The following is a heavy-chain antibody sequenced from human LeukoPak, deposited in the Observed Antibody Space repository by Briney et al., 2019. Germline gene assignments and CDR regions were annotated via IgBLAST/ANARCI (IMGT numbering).Heavy chain of an antibody. Sequence: GGSLRLSCAASGFTFSTCAMSWVRQAPGKGLEWVSGISGTTSGTYYADSVKGRFTISRDNSKNTLYLQMNSLRAEDTAVYYCARDGLGGLRYFDWLLGFDYWGQGTLVTVSS. CDR3: ARDGLGGLRYFDWLLGFDY. CDR2: ISGTTSGT. CDR1: GFTFSTCA. D-gene: IGHD3-9*01. V-gene: IGHV3-23*01. J-gene: IGHJ4*02.